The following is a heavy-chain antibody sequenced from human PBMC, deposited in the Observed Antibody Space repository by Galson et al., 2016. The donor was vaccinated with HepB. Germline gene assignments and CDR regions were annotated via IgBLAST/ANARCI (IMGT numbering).Heavy chain of an antibody. CDR1: GFSLSSYG. D-gene: IGHD6-13*01. CDR2: ISGSGGST. Sequence: SLRLSCAASGFSLSSYGMQWVRQAPGKGLEWVSGISGSGGSTHYADSVKGRFTISRDNAKNSLYLQMNSLRVEDTAMYYCAKDAYSRGDYWGQGTLVTVSS. J-gene: IGHJ4*02. V-gene: IGHV3-48*03. CDR3: AKDAYSRGDY.